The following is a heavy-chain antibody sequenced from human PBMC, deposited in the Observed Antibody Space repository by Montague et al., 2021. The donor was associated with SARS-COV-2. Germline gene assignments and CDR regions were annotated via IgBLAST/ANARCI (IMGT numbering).Heavy chain of an antibody. V-gene: IGHV4-61*02. CDR1: GGSINSGSHY. J-gene: IGHJ4*02. CDR3: ARVKRGYYYGLGVAAHFDN. Sequence: TLSLTCSVSGGSINSGSHYWTWIRQPAGRGLEWLGRMYIDGATAYNPSHQGRVTISGDTSTHQFSLRLHSVTAADTAIYYCARVKRGYYYGLGVAAHFDNWGQGTLDTVSS. D-gene: IGHD3-10*01. CDR2: MYIDGAT.